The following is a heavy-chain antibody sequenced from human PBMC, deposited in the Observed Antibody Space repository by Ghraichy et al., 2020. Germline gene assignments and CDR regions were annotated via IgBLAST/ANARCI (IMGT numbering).Heavy chain of an antibody. CDR2: TYYRSKWYS. J-gene: IGHJ4*02. CDR3: ARGECSGGTCHLDY. V-gene: IGHV6-1*01. D-gene: IGHD2-15*01. CDR1: GDSVSSNSAS. Sequence: SQTLSLTCAISGDSVSSNSASWNWIRQSPSSGLEWLGRTYYRSKWYSDYAVSVKGRISINPDTSKNQFSLQLSSVTPEDTALFYCARGECSGGTCHLDYWGQGTLVTVSS.